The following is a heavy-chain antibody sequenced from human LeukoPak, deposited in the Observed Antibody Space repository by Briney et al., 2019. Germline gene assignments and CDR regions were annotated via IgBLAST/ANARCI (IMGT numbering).Heavy chain of an antibody. CDR2: INPNSGGT. CDR1: GYTFTGYY. Sequence: ASVKVSCKASGYTFTGYYMHWVRQAPGQGLEWMGWINPNSGGTNYAQKFQGRVTMTRDTSISTAYMELSRLRSDDTAVYYCARVDAPDRLVGAGGVFDYWGQGTLVTVSS. J-gene: IGHJ4*02. V-gene: IGHV1-2*02. D-gene: IGHD1-26*01. CDR3: ARVDAPDRLVGAGGVFDY.